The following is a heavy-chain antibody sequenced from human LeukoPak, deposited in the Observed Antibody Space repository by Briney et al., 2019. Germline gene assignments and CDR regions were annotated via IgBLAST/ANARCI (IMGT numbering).Heavy chain of an antibody. J-gene: IGHJ6*03. CDR2: IYYSGST. CDR1: GGSISSSSYY. V-gene: IGHV4-39*07. CDR3: ANKKKAYYYYYMDV. Sequence: SETLSLTCTVSGGSISSSSYYWGWIRQPPGKGLEWIGSIYYSGSTYYNPSLKSRVTISVDTSKNQFSLKLSSVTAADTAVYYCANKKKAYYYYYMDVWGKGTTVTVSS.